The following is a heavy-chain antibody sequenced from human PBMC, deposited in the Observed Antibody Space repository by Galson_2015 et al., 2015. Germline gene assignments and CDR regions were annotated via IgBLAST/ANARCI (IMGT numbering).Heavy chain of an antibody. CDR1: GFTFSDAW. CDR3: TRDSNGGSYEGYFDY. Sequence: SLRLSCAASGFTFSDAWMSWVRQAPGKGLEWVGRIKSKTDGGTTDYAAPVKGRFTISRDDSKNTLYLQVNSLKTEDTAVYYCTRDSNGGSYEGYFDYWGRGTLVTVSS. D-gene: IGHD1-26*01. J-gene: IGHJ4*02. V-gene: IGHV3-15*01. CDR2: IKSKTDGGTT.